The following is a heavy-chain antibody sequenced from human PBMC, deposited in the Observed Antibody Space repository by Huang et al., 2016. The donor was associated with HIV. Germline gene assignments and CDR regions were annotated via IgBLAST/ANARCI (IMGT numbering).Heavy chain of an antibody. D-gene: IGHD3-22*01. CDR1: GYTFTSYG. Sequence: QIQLMQSGPELKQPGASVKVYCKASGYTFTSYGITWVRTAPGQGPEWMGWISASSGDTEYAQKFQGRVTLTTDTSTNIAYMELRSLRSDDTAKYYCARDPKYHRIGYYRQRRGIDIWCQGTMVIVSS. J-gene: IGHJ3*02. CDR3: ARDPKYHRIGYYRQRRGIDI. CDR2: ISASSGDT. V-gene: IGHV1-18*01.